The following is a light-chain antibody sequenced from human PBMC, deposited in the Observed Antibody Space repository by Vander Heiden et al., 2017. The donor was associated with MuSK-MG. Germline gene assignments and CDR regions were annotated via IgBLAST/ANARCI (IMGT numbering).Light chain of an antibody. CDR1: SSNIGAVFD. CDR2: ANN. Sequence: QSVLTPAPSLSGAPLQRATISCTGSSSNIGAVFDLHWYRHLPGTASLLVINANNDGHSGVPDRIYGAKSGNSASLAITGLQAEDEADYYCQSDDSSRSGYVFGTGTKVTVL. CDR3: QSDDSSRSGYV. J-gene: IGLJ1*01. V-gene: IGLV1-40*01.